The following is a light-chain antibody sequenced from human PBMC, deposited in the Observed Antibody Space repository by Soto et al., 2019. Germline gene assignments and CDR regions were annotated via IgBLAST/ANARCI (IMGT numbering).Light chain of an antibody. J-gene: IGLJ2*01. CDR1: SSDVGGYNR. V-gene: IGLV2-8*01. Sequence: QYVLTQPPSASGSPGQSVTISCTGTSSDVGGYNRVSWYQHYPGKAPKLMIYEVSKRPSGVPDRFSGSKSGNTASLTVSGLQAEDEADYYCSSYSGSRTLVFGGGTKLTVL. CDR3: SSYSGSRTLV. CDR2: EVS.